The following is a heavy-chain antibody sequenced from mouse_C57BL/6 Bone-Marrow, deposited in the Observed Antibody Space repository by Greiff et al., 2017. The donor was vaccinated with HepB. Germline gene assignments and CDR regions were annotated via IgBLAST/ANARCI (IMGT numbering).Heavy chain of an antibody. CDR2: INPGSGGT. J-gene: IGHJ1*03. Sequence: VQLQESGAELVRPGTSVKVSCKASGYAFTNYLIEWVKQRPGQGLEWIGVINPGSGGTNYNEKFKGKATLTADKSSSTAYMQLSSLTSEDSAVYFCARYAGYRGYFDVWGTGTTVTVSS. CDR1: GYAFTNYL. V-gene: IGHV1-54*01. CDR3: ARYAGYRGYFDV. D-gene: IGHD3-1*01.